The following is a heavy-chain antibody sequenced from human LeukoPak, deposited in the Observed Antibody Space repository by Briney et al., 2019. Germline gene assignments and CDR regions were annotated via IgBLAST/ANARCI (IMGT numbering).Heavy chain of an antibody. CDR3: ARESHYFDY. CDR2: INHSGST. J-gene: IGHJ4*02. V-gene: IGHV4-34*01. CDR1: GGSFSGYY. Sequence: PSETLSLTXAVYGGSFSGYYWSWIRQPPGKGLEWIGEINHSGSTNYNPSLKSRVTISVDTSKNQFSLKLSSVTAADTAVYYCARESHYFDYWGQGTLVTVSS.